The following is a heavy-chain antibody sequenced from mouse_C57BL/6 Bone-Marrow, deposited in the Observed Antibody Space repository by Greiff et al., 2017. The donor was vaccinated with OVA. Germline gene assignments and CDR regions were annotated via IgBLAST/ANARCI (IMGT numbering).Heavy chain of an antibody. J-gene: IGHJ1*03. CDR2: ISYDGSN. Sequence: DVKVEESGPGLVKPSQSLSLTCSVTGYSITSGYYWNWIRQFPGNTLEWMGYISYDGSNNYNPSLKNRISITRDTSKNQFFLKLNSVTTEDTATYYCAGGNWYFDVWGTGTTVTVSS. CDR1: GYSITSGYY. V-gene: IGHV3-6*01. CDR3: AGGNWYFDV.